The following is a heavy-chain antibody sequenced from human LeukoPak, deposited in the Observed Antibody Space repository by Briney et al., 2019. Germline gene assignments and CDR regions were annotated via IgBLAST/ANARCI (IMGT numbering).Heavy chain of an antibody. J-gene: IGHJ4*02. CDR2: ISSGSSTI. CDR3: ARDHMITFGGVIVIWRGYFDY. Sequence: GGSLRISCAASGFTFSSYSMNWVRQAPGKGLEWVSYISSGSSTIYYADSVKGRFTISRDNAKNSLYLQMNSLRAEDTAVYYCARDHMITFGGVIVIWRGYFDYWGQGTLVTVSS. V-gene: IGHV3-48*01. D-gene: IGHD3-16*02. CDR1: GFTFSSYS.